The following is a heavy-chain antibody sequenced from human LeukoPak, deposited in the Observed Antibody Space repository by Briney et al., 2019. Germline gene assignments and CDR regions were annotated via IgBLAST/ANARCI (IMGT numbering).Heavy chain of an antibody. CDR1: GYTFTSYG. CDR2: ISAYNGNT. V-gene: IGHV1-18*01. CDR3: AREARQAAAGTQYYYYGMDV. D-gene: IGHD6-13*01. Sequence: ASVKVSCKASGYTFTSYGISWVRQAPGQGLEWMGWISAYNGNTNYAQKLQGRVTMTTDTSTSTAYMELRSLRSDDTAVYYCAREARQAAAGTQYYYYGMDVWGQGTTVTVSS. J-gene: IGHJ6*02.